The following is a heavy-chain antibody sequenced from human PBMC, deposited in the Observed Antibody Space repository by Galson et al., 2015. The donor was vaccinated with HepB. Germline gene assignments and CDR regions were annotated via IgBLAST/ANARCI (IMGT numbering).Heavy chain of an antibody. Sequence: SVKVSCKASGYTFTSYGISWVRQAPGQGLEWMGWISAYNGNTNYAQKLQGRVTMTTDTSTSTAYMELRSLRSDDTAVYYCARDRGSGGYYVGGPNKAELTMHFIYWGQGTLVTVSS. CDR3: ARDRGSGGYYVGGPNKAELTMHFIY. V-gene: IGHV1-18*01. CDR2: ISAYNGNT. D-gene: IGHD1-26*01. J-gene: IGHJ4*02. CDR1: GYTFTSYG.